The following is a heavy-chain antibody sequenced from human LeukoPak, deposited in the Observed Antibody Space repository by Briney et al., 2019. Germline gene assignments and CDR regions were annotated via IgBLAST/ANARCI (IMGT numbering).Heavy chain of an antibody. CDR1: GYTFTSYD. D-gene: IGHD2-2*01. CDR2: INAGNGNT. Sequence: ASVKVSCKASGYTFTSYDINWVRQATGQRLEWMGWINAGNGNTKYSQKFQGRVTITRDTSASTAYMELSSLRSEDTAVYYCARDWRRSYCSSTSCSHLGIWGQGTLVTVSS. CDR3: ARDWRRSYCSSTSCSHLGI. V-gene: IGHV1-3*01. J-gene: IGHJ4*02.